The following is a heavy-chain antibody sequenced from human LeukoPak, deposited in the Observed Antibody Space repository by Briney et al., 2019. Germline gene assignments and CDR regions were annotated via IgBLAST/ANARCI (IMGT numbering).Heavy chain of an antibody. CDR2: FDLEDGET. Sequence: AASVKVSCKVSGYTPSELSMHWVRPAPGKGLEWMGGFDLEDGETIYAQTFQGRATNTEDTSTTTAYMELSRLRSEDTAVYYCATVPYKQLRGGFDYWGQGTLVTVSS. V-gene: IGHV1-24*01. D-gene: IGHD6-6*01. J-gene: IGHJ4*02. CDR1: GYTPSELS. CDR3: ATVPYKQLRGGFDY.